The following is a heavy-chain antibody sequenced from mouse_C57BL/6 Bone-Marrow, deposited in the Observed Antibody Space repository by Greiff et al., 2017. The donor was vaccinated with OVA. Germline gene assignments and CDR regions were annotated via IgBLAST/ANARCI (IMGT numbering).Heavy chain of an antibody. CDR1: GFTFSDAW. CDR2: IRNKANNHAT. CDR3: TSPNWDEDAMDY. J-gene: IGHJ4*01. V-gene: IGHV6-6*01. D-gene: IGHD4-1*02. Sequence: EVKLEESGGGLVQPGGSMKLSCAASGFTFSDAWMDWVRQSPEKGLEWVAEIRNKANNHATYYAESVKGRFTISRDDSKSSVYLQMNSLRAEDTGIYYCTSPNWDEDAMDYWGQGTSVTVSS.